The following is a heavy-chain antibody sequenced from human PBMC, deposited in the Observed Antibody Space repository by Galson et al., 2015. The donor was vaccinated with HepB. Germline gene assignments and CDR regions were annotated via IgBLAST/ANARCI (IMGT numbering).Heavy chain of an antibody. CDR3: AREPSPYCSSTSCPRYYYMDV. Sequence: SLRLSCAASGFTVSSNYMSWVRQAPGKGLEWVSVIYSGGSTYYADSVKGRFTISRDNSKNTLYLQMNSLRAEDTAVYYCAREPSPYCSSTSCPRYYYMDVWGKGTTVTVSS. CDR2: IYSGGST. J-gene: IGHJ6*03. D-gene: IGHD2-2*01. CDR1: GFTVSSNY. V-gene: IGHV3-53*01.